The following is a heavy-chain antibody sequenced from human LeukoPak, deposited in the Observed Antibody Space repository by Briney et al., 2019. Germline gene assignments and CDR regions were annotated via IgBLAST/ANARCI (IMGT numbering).Heavy chain of an antibody. J-gene: IGHJ4*02. CDR2: ISYDGSNK. V-gene: IGHV3-30-3*01. Sequence: GGSLRLSCAASGFTFSSYAMHWVRQAPGKGLEWVAVISYDGSNKYYADSVKGRFTISRDNSKNTLYLQMNSLRAEDTAVYYCARSFRTYYYDSSGYSGFDYWGQGTLATVSS. CDR3: ARSFRTYYYDSSGYSGFDY. CDR1: GFTFSSYA. D-gene: IGHD3-22*01.